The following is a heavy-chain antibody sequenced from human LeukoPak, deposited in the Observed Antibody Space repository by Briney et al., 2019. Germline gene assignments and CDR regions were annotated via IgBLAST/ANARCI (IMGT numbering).Heavy chain of an antibody. CDR3: ARRTDY. CDR2: IFNSGST. V-gene: IGHV4-39*01. J-gene: IGHJ4*02. Sequence: SETLSLTCTVSGGSISSSKYYWGWIRQPPGKGLEWIGTIFNSGSTHYNPSLKSRVTISVDTSKNQFSLKLSSVTAADTAVYYCARRTDYWGQGTLVTVSS. CDR1: GGSISSSKYY.